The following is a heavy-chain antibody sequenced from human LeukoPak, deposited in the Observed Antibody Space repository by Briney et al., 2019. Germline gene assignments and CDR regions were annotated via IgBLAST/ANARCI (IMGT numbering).Heavy chain of an antibody. J-gene: IGHJ5*02. D-gene: IGHD3-22*01. CDR2: IYYSGST. Sequence: SETLSLTCTVSGGSISSSSYYWGWIRQPPGKGLEWIGSIYYSGSTYYNPSLKSRVTISVDTSKNQFSLKLSSVTAADTAVYYCARQRITMIVVVENWFDPWGQGTLVTVSS. CDR1: GGSISSSSYY. V-gene: IGHV4-39*01. CDR3: ARQRITMIVVVENWFDP.